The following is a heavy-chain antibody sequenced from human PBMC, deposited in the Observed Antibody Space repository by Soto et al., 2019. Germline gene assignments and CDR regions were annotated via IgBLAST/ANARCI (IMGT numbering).Heavy chain of an antibody. D-gene: IGHD3-3*01. V-gene: IGHV5-10-1*01. CDR1: GYSFTSYC. J-gene: IGHJ4*02. CDR3: ARHQHHYFWGGYYDY. Sequence: VESLTTSCQGSGYSFTSYCIIWVLQMPGKGLECMGTIDDSDSYTNYSPSFQGHVTISADKSISTAYLQWSSLKASDTCMYYCARHQHHYFWGGYYDYWGQGTMVTVSS. CDR2: IDDSDSYT.